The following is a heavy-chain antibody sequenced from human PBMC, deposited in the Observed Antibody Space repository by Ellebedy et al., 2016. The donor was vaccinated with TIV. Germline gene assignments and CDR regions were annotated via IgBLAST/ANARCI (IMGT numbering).Heavy chain of an antibody. CDR3: VGFGVFNL. D-gene: IGHD3-3*01. CDR1: GFSFSNFW. CDR2: IKTDGSET. V-gene: IGHV3-7*01. Sequence: GESLKISCAAWGFSFSNFWMSWVRQAPGKGLEWVAHIKTDGSETYYVDSVKGRFTISRENAKNALFLQMDGLRVDDSAVYYCVGFGVFNLWGQGTLVTVSS. J-gene: IGHJ5*02.